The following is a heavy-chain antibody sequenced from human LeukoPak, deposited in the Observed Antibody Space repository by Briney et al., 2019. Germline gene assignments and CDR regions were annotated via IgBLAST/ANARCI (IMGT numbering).Heavy chain of an antibody. Sequence: RASVKVSCKASGYTFTSYGISWMRQAPGQGLEWMGWISAYNGNTNYAQKLQGRVTMTTDTSTSTAYMELRGLRSDDTAVYYCARGGVVVAAGIIDYWGQGTLVTVSS. J-gene: IGHJ4*02. D-gene: IGHD2-15*01. CDR1: GYTFTSYG. V-gene: IGHV1-18*04. CDR3: ARGGVVVAAGIIDY. CDR2: ISAYNGNT.